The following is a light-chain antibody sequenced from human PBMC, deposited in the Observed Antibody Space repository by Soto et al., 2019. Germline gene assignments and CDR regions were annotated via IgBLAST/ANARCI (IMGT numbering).Light chain of an antibody. Sequence: QSALTQPPSASGSPGQSVTISCTGTSSDVGKYNYVSWYQQHPGKAPKLMIYDVSKRPSGVPDRFSGSKSGNTASLTVSGLQAEDEADYYCSSYAGSNNFEVFGTGTKVTV. CDR3: SSYAGSNNFEV. CDR1: SSDVGKYNY. V-gene: IGLV2-8*01. CDR2: DVS. J-gene: IGLJ1*01.